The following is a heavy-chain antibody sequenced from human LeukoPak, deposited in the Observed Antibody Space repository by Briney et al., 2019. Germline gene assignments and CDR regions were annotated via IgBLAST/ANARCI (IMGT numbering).Heavy chain of an antibody. Sequence: ASVKVSCKASGYTFTSYDINWVRQATGQGLEWMGWMNPQSGYTGYAQKFQGRVTMTRGTSISTAYMELGSLRSEDTAMYYCARVTGSIDYWGQGTLVTVSS. D-gene: IGHD1-26*01. CDR2: MNPQSGYT. V-gene: IGHV1-8*01. CDR1: GYTFTSYD. CDR3: ARVTGSIDY. J-gene: IGHJ4*02.